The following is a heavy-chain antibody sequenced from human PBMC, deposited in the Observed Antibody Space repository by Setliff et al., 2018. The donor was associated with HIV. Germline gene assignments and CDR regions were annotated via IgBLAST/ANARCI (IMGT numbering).Heavy chain of an antibody. Sequence: GESLKISCKGSGFSFTCYWISWVRQMPGKGLEWMGRIGPADSYTHYSPSFQGHITISIDKSISSASLHWSSLRTSDTAIYYCARHFGYNPGWFDSWGQGTLVTVSS. V-gene: IGHV5-10-1*01. CDR3: ARHFGYNPGWFDS. CDR1: GFSFTCYW. J-gene: IGHJ5*01. CDR2: IGPADSYT. D-gene: IGHD3-10*01.